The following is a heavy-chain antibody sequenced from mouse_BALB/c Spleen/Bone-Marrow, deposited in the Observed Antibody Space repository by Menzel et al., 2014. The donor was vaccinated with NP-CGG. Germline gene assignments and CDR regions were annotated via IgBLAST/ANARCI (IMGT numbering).Heavy chain of an antibody. Sequence: VQLQQSGPELVKPGASVKISCKTSGYTFTEYTMHWVKQSRGKSLEWIGSINPNNGGTNYNQKFKGKATLTVDKSSSTAYMEFRSLTSEDSAVYYCARGDGYYVYAMDYWGQGTSVTVSS. J-gene: IGHJ4*01. D-gene: IGHD2-3*01. CDR3: ARGDGYYVYAMDY. CDR1: GYTFTEYT. V-gene: IGHV1-18*01. CDR2: INPNNGGT.